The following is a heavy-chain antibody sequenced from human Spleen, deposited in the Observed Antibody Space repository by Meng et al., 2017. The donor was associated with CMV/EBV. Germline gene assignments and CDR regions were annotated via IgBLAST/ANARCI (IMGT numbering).Heavy chain of an antibody. CDR2: INSDGSST. Sequence: GESLKISCAASGFTFSSYWMHWVRQAPGKGLVWVSRINSDGSSTSYADSVKGRFTISRDNAKDTLFLQMNSLRVEDTAVYYCTGPGVWYYGMDVWGQGTTVTVSS. D-gene: IGHD2-21*01. CDR3: TGPGVWYYGMDV. CDR1: GFTFSSYW. V-gene: IGHV3-74*01. J-gene: IGHJ6*02.